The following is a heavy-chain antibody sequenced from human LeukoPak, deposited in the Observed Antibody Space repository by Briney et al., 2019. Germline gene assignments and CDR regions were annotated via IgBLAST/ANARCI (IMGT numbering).Heavy chain of an antibody. Sequence: PGGSLRLSCAASGFTFSSYSMNWVRQAPGKGLEWVSYISSSSSTIYYADSVKGRFTISRDNAKNSLHLQMNSLRAEDTAVYYCASTYYDFIMDVWGKGSTVTVSS. CDR3: ASTYYDFIMDV. J-gene: IGHJ6*03. CDR1: GFTFSSYS. CDR2: ISSSSSTI. D-gene: IGHD3-3*01. V-gene: IGHV3-48*04.